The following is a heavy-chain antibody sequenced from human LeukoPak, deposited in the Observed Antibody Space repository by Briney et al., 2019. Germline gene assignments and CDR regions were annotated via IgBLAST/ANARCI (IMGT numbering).Heavy chain of an antibody. CDR2: IYYSGST. V-gene: IGHV4-59*08. J-gene: IGHJ3*02. Sequence: SETLSLTCTVSGGSISSYYWSRIRQPPGKGLEWIGYIYYSGSTNYNPSLKSRVTISVDTSKNQFSLKLSSVTAADTAVYYCARPKRRGYSYGYDAFDIWGQGTMVTVSS. D-gene: IGHD5-18*01. CDR3: ARPKRRGYSYGYDAFDI. CDR1: GGSISSYY.